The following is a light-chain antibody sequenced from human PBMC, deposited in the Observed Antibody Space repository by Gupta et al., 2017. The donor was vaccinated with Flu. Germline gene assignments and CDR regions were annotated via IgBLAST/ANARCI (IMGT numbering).Light chain of an antibody. CDR3: QHNSGSPLYT. V-gene: IGKV3-20*01. Sequence: FLTHSPYTLSLSPGERATLACRARQSVGRNLLGWYQQKPRQAPRLLIYAATSRATGIADRCGGGGGGKYLSLTSSRREQEDVAEYYCQHNSGSPLYTFGQGTKVDIK. J-gene: IGKJ2*01. CDR1: QSVGRNL. CDR2: AAT.